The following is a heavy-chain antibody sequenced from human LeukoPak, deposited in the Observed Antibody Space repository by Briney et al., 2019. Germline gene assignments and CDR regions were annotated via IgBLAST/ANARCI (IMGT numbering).Heavy chain of an antibody. D-gene: IGHD3-9*01. V-gene: IGHV4-39*01. Sequence: SETLSLTCTVSGGSISSSSYYWGWIRQPPGKGLEWIGTTYYRGSTYYKPSLKTQVTISVDTSKNQFSLKLSSVTAADTAVYYCARHSYDILTKRLDAFDIWGQGTMVTVSS. CDR2: TYYRGST. J-gene: IGHJ3*02. CDR1: GGSISSSSYY. CDR3: ARHSYDILTKRLDAFDI.